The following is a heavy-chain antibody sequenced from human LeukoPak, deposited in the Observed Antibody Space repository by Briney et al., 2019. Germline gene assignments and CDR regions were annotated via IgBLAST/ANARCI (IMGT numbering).Heavy chain of an antibody. J-gene: IGHJ4*01. CDR3: ARGTDSGLIATHRSPY. Sequence: PSETLSVTCVLPLDSFLAYMPSASSQSPGKGLEWIGNVFYSGSTNYNPSLKSRVTISIDTSKNQFSLKLTSVTAADTAVDIGARGTDSGLIATHRSPYWVRGTLVTVSS. CDR2: VFYSGST. V-gene: IGHV4-59*01. D-gene: IGHD3-10*01. CDR1: LDSFLAYMP.